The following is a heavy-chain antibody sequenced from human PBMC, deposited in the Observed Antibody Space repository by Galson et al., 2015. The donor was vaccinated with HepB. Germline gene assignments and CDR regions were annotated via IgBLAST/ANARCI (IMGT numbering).Heavy chain of an antibody. Sequence: SLRLSCAASGFTFSSYAMHWVRQAPGKGLEWVAVISYDGSNKYYADSVKGRFTISRDNSKNTLYLQMNSLRAEDTAVYYCARAIHPSRLLWFGSYGMDVWGQGTTVTVSS. CDR2: ISYDGSNK. D-gene: IGHD3-10*01. CDR1: GFTFSSYA. CDR3: ARAIHPSRLLWFGSYGMDV. V-gene: IGHV3-30*04. J-gene: IGHJ6*02.